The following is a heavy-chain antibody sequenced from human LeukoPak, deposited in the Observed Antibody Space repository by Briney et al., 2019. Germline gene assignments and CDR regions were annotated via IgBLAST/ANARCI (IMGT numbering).Heavy chain of an antibody. J-gene: IGHJ6*02. V-gene: IGHV3-23*01. CDR3: AKTSLGHHPSYSTMDV. Sequence: GASLRLSCAASGFIFSTYGTIWVRQAPGKGLEWVAGIGGSGESTFYPDSVQGRFTISRDNSKNTLYLQVNSLRAEDTAVYYCAKTSLGHHPSYSTMDVWGQGTTVTVSS. CDR2: IGGSGEST. CDR1: GFIFSTYG. D-gene: IGHD2-15*01.